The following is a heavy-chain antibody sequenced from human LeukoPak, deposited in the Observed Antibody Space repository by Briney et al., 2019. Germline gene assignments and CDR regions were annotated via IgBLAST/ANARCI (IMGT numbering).Heavy chain of an antibody. CDR1: GFTSSSYA. Sequence: GGSLRLSCAASGFTSSSYAMSWVRQAPGKGLEWVSAISGSGGNTYYADSVKGRFTISRDNSKNTLYLQMNSLRAEDTAVYYCAKDPSLSYDSSGYYYHYWGQGTLVTVSS. V-gene: IGHV3-23*01. CDR2: ISGSGGNT. CDR3: AKDPSLSYDSSGYYYHY. D-gene: IGHD3-22*01. J-gene: IGHJ4*02.